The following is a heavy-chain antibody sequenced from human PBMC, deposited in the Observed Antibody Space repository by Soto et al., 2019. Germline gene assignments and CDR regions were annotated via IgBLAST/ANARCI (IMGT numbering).Heavy chain of an antibody. CDR2: ISCSSCSI. J-gene: IGHJ5*02. CDR3: ARAPWYYTSADFDP. V-gene: IGHV3-9*01. Sequence: GGSLRLSCAASGFTFDDYAMHWVRQAPGKGLEWVSGISCSSCSIRYADSVKGRFTISRDNAKNSLYLQMNSLRGDDTAFYFCARAPWYYTSADFDPWGQGTLVTVSS. CDR1: GFTFDDYA. D-gene: IGHD3-3*01.